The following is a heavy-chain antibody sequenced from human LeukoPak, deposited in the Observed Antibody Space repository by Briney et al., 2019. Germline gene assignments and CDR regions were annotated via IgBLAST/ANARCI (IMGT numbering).Heavy chain of an antibody. J-gene: IGHJ2*01. CDR3: ARDQDDYGDYWFFDL. D-gene: IGHD4-17*01. CDR2: ISSSGSTI. V-gene: IGHV3-48*03. Sequence: GGSLTLSCAASGFSFSNYELNWVRQAPGQGLDWISYISSSGSTIYYPDSVKGRFTISCDHARNSLYLHMNRLRAEDTAVYYCARDQDDYGDYWFFDLWGRGTLVTVSS. CDR1: GFSFSNYE.